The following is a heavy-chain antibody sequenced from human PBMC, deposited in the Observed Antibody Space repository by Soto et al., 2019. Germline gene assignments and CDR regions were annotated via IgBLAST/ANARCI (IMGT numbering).Heavy chain of an antibody. D-gene: IGHD3-16*01. Sequence: QVQLVESGGGVFQPGTSLRLSCAASGFTFRQYGMHWVRQAPGKGLDLVAVIFYDGTEKYYADSVKGRFTISRDNPGNMVYLQMNSLRAEDTAVYYCVRGWGSLIHLSCLDIWGQGTTVVVSS. CDR2: IFYDGTEK. V-gene: IGHV3-33*01. CDR1: GFTFRQYG. CDR3: VRGWGSLIHLSCLDI. J-gene: IGHJ3*02.